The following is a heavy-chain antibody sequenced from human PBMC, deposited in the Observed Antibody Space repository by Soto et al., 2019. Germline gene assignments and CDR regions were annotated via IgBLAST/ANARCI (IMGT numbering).Heavy chain of an antibody. Sequence: SETLSLTCTVSGGSISSGDYYWSWIRQPPGKGLEWIGYIYYSGSTYYNPSLKSRVTISVDTSKNQFSLKLSSVTAADTAVYYCAREGIAAAGSPVGWFDPWGQGTLVTVSS. CDR3: AREGIAAAGSPVGWFDP. CDR2: IYYSGST. V-gene: IGHV4-30-4*01. CDR1: GGSISSGDYY. J-gene: IGHJ5*02. D-gene: IGHD6-13*01.